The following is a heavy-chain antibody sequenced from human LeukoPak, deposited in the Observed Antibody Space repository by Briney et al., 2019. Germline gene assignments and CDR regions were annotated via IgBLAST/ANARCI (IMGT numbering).Heavy chain of an antibody. V-gene: IGHV4-39*01. Sequence: SETLSLTCTVSGGSLSTYSYYGAWIRQPPGKGLEWIGSMYYTGSTYYSPTFKSRVTISVDTSKSQFSLDLTSVSAADTAVYYCATHAAPYVLLIDHWGQGILLTVSS. CDR2: MYYTGST. CDR3: ATHAAPYVLLIDH. J-gene: IGHJ4*02. CDR1: GGSLSTYSYY. D-gene: IGHD3-10*02.